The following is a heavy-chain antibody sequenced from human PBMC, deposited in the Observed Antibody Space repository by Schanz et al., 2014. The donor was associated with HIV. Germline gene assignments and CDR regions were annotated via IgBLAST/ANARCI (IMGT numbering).Heavy chain of an antibody. Sequence: EMQLLESGGGLVQPGGSLRLSCAASGFTFSTHWMSWVRQAPGKGLEWVANIKQDGSEKYYVDSVKGRFTISRDNPKTSLYLQMSSLRAEDTAVYYCAREGATGYITYWGQGTLVTVSS. D-gene: IGHD5-18*01. CDR2: IKQDGSEK. J-gene: IGHJ4*02. V-gene: IGHV3-7*01. CDR3: AREGATGYITY. CDR1: GFTFSTHW.